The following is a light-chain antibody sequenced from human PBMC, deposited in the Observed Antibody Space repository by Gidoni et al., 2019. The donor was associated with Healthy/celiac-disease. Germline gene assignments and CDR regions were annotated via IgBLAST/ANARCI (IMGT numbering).Light chain of an antibody. V-gene: IGKV4-1*01. J-gene: IGKJ3*01. Sequence: DIVMTQSPDSLAVSLGARATINCKSSQSVLYSSNNKNYLAWYQQKPGQPPKLLIYWASTRESGGPDRFSGSGSGTDFTLTISSLQAEDVAVYYCQQYYSTPFTFGPGTKVDIK. CDR1: QSVLYSSNNKNY. CDR3: QQYYSTPFT. CDR2: WAS.